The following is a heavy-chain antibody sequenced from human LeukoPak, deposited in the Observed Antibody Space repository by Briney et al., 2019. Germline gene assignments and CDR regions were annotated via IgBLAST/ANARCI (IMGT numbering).Heavy chain of an antibody. D-gene: IGHD1-26*01. CDR1: GDSVSSKSAA. J-gene: IGHJ4*02. Sequence: SQTLSLTCAISGDSVSSKSAAWNWISQSPSRGLEWLGRTYYRSKWSNDYAVSVRSRISVNPDTSKNQFSLQLTSVTPGDTAVYYCARSVGSDFDFWGQGTLVTVSS. V-gene: IGHV6-1*01. CDR2: TYYRSKWSN. CDR3: ARSVGSDFDF.